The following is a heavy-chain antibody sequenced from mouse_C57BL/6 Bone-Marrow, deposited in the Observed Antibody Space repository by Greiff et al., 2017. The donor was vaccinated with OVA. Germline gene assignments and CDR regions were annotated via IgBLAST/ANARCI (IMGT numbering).Heavy chain of an antibody. Sequence: DVMLVESGGGLVQPGGSLSLSCAASGFTFTDYYMSWVRQPPGKALEWLGFIRNKANGYTTEYSASVKGRFPISRDNSQSILYLQMNALRAEDSATYYCARAGKRDAMDYWGQGTSVTVSS. CDR3: ARAGKRDAMDY. J-gene: IGHJ4*01. CDR1: GFTFTDYY. CDR2: IRNKANGYTT. V-gene: IGHV7-3*01.